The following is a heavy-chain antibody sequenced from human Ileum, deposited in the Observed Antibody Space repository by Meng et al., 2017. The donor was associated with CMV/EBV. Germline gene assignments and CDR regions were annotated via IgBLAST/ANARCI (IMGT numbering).Heavy chain of an antibody. J-gene: IGHJ4*02. Sequence: ASVKVSCKASGGTFSSYAISWVRQAPGQGLEWMGWISAYNGNTNYAQKLQGRVTMTTDTSTSTAYMELRSLRSDDTAVYYCARMYCSSTSCYMLDYWGQGTLVTVSS. V-gene: IGHV1-18*01. CDR1: GGTFSSYA. D-gene: IGHD2-2*02. CDR2: ISAYNGNT. CDR3: ARMYCSSTSCYMLDY.